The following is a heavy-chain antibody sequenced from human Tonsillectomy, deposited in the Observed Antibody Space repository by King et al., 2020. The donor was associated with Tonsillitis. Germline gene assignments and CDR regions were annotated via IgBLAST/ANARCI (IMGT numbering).Heavy chain of an antibody. V-gene: IGHV3-30*02. J-gene: IGHJ4*02. CDR2: IWYDGSDQ. D-gene: IGHD2-8*01. CDR3: AKVGSQRYCTTSSCYGYYFDS. CDR1: GFTFRSYG. Sequence: VQLVESGGGVVQPGGSLRLSCAASGFTFRSYGMHWVRQAPGKGLEWVAFIWYDGSDQYYLDSVKGRFTISRDNSKNTLYLQMNSLREEDTAVYYCAKVGSQRYCTTSSCYGYYFDSWGQGTLVTVSS.